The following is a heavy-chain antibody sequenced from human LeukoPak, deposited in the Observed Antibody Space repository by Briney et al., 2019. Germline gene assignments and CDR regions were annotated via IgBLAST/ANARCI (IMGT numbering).Heavy chain of an antibody. V-gene: IGHV5-51*01. CDR3: ARRDYYGSGSYYGNFDY. D-gene: IGHD3-10*01. J-gene: IGHJ4*02. Sequence: ESLKISCKSSGYSFTNHWIGWVRQMPGKGLEWMGVIYPGDSHTRYSPSFQGQVTISADKSISTAYLQWSSLKASDTAMYYCARRDYYGSGSYYGNFDYWGQGTLVTVSS. CDR2: IYPGDSHT. CDR1: GYSFTNHW.